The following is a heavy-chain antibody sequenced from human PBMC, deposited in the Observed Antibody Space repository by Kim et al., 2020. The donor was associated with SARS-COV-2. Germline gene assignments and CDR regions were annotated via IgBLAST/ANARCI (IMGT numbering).Heavy chain of an antibody. CDR3: TKDITPGGADV. Sequence: GGSLRLSCVVSGFTSADHAMHWVRQAPGKGLEWVSGIFWNGGELGYADSVKGRFTISRDIASNSVYLQMDSLRPDDTAFYYCTKDITPGGADVWGQGTTVTLSS. J-gene: IGHJ6*02. D-gene: IGHD2-15*01. CDR2: IFWNGGEL. CDR1: GFTSADHA. V-gene: IGHV3-9*02.